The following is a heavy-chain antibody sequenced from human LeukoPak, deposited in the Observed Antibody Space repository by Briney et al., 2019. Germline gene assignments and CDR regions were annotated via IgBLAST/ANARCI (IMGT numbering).Heavy chain of an antibody. CDR3: ARGAIFGVTPRGYGMDV. CDR2: MNPNNGGT. D-gene: IGHD3-3*01. Sequence: ASVKVSCKASGYTFTIYDIKWVRQAPGQGLEWVGWMNPNNGGTVYAKKFQGRVTMTRDTSTGTSYMELNSLRSEDRAVYYCARGAIFGVTPRGYGMDVWGQGTTVTVSS. J-gene: IGHJ6*02. V-gene: IGHV1-8*01. CDR1: GYTFTIYD.